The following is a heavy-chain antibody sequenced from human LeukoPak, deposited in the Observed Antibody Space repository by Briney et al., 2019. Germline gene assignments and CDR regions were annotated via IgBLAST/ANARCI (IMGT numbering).Heavy chain of an antibody. CDR2: INHSGST. V-gene: IGHV4-34*01. D-gene: IGHD1-20*01. CDR3: AVERRYSWNCLDF. CDR1: GGSFSGYY. J-gene: IGHJ4*02. Sequence: PSETLSLTCAVYGGSFSGYYWIWIRQPPGKGLEWIGEINHSGSTNYNPSLKSRVTISVDPSKNQFSLKLSSVTAADTAVYYCAVERRYSWNCLDFWGQGTLVTVSS.